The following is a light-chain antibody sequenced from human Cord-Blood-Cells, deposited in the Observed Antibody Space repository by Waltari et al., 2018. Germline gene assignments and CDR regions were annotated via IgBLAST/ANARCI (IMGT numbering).Light chain of an antibody. CDR1: SSDDGGYNY. J-gene: IGLJ2*01. V-gene: IGLV2-8*01. CDR2: EVS. CDR3: SSYAGSNNEV. Sequence: QSALTQPPSASGPPGQSVTISCTGTSSDDGGYNYVSWYRQHPGKAPKLMIYEVSKRPSGVPDRFSGSKSGNTASLTVSGLQAEDEADYYCSSYAGSNNEVFGGGTKLTVL.